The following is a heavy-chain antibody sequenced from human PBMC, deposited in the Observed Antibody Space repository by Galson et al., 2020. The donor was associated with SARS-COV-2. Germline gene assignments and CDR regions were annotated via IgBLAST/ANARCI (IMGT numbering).Heavy chain of an antibody. CDR1: GFTFTSSA. Sequence: SVQVSCKASGFTFTSSAVQWVRQDRAQRLEWIGWIVVGSGNKNYAQKFQERVTITRDMSTSTAYMELSSLRTEDTAVYYCAAPYGSSTSCYDAFDIWVQGTMVTVSS. V-gene: IGHV1-58*01. CDR3: AAPYGSSTSCYDAFDI. D-gene: IGHD2-2*01. J-gene: IGHJ3*02. CDR2: IVVGSGNK.